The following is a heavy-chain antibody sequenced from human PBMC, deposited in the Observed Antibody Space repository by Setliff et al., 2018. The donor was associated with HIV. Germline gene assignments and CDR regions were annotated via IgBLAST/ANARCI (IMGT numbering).Heavy chain of an antibody. CDR2: VIPISGTA. J-gene: IGHJ5*02. V-gene: IGHV1-69*05. Sequence: SVKVSCKASGGTFSNYGMSWVRQAPGQGLEWMGGVIPISGTANYAQKFQGRVTITTDESTSTAYMGLSGLRSEDTAVYYCARDFGGYCSSMSCPGLFDPWGQGTLVTVSS. D-gene: IGHD2-2*01. CDR3: ARDFGGYCSSMSCPGLFDP. CDR1: GGTFSNYG.